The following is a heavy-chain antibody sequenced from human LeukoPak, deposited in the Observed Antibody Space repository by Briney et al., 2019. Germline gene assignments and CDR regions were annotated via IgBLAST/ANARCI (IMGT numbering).Heavy chain of an antibody. V-gene: IGHV4-30-2*01. Sequence: SETLSLTCAVSGGSISSGGYSWSWIRQPPGKGLEWIGYIYHSGSTYYNPSLKSRVTISVDRSKNQFSLKLSSVTAADTAVYYCARPGSAPAFGNWFHPWAQGTVVTVPS. CDR1: GGSISSGGYS. CDR3: ARPGSAPAFGNWFHP. CDR2: IYHSGST. J-gene: IGHJ5*02. D-gene: IGHD3-10*01.